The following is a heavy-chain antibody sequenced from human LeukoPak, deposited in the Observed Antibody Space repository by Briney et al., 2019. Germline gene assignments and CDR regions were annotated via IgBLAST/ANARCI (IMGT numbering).Heavy chain of an antibody. CDR3: ATVGYSYGYFFDY. V-gene: IGHV1-24*01. Sequence: GASVKVSCKVSGYTLTELSMHWVRQAPGKGLEWMGGFDPEDGETIYARKFQGRVTMTEDTSTDTAYMELSSLRSEDTAVYYCATVGYSYGYFFDYWGQGTLVTVSS. CDR1: GYTLTELS. J-gene: IGHJ4*02. CDR2: FDPEDGET. D-gene: IGHD5-18*01.